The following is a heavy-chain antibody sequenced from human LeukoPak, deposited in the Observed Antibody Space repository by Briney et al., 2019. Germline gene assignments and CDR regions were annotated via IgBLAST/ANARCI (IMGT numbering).Heavy chain of an antibody. Sequence: QPGGSLRLSCAASGFTFSSYSMNWVRQAPGKGLEWVSYISSSSSTIYYADSVKGRFTISRDNAKNSLYLQMNSLRAEDTAVYYCARDAFDYGGNGAFDIWGQGTMVTVSS. J-gene: IGHJ3*02. D-gene: IGHD4-23*01. V-gene: IGHV3-48*01. CDR1: GFTFSSYS. CDR3: ARDAFDYGGNGAFDI. CDR2: ISSSSSTI.